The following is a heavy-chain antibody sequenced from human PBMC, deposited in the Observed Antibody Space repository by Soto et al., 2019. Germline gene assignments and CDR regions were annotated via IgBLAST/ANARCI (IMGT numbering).Heavy chain of an antibody. CDR3: ARNSYVDFIDY. J-gene: IGHJ4*02. CDR1: GGSISSYY. Sequence: SETLSLTCTVSGGSISSYYWSWIRQPPGKGLEWIGYIYYSGSTNYNPSLKSRVTISVDTSKNQFSLKLSSVTAADTAVYYCARNSYVDFIDYWGQGTLVTVYS. D-gene: IGHD4-17*01. V-gene: IGHV4-59*01. CDR2: IYYSGST.